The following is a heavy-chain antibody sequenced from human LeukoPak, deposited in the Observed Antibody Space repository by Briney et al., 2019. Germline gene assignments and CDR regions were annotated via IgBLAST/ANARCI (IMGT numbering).Heavy chain of an antibody. CDR3: ARSPYREYFDY. V-gene: IGHV4-34*01. CDR1: GGSFSGYY. CDR2: INHSGST. Sequence: SETLSLTCAVYGGSFSGYYWSWIRQPPGKGLEWTGEINHSGSTNYNPSLKSRVTLSVDTSKNQFSLKLSSVTAADTAVYYCARSPYREYFDYWGQGTLVTVSS. D-gene: IGHD5-12*01. J-gene: IGHJ4*02.